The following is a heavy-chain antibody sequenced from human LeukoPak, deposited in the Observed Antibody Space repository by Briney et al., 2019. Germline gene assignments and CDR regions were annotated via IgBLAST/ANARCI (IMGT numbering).Heavy chain of an antibody. D-gene: IGHD5-24*01. CDR2: INAGNGNT. CDR1: GYTFTSYG. V-gene: IGHV1-3*03. J-gene: IGHJ5*02. Sequence: GASVKVSCKASGYTFTSYGISWVRQAPGQRLEWMGWINAGNGNTKYSQEFQGRVTITRDTSASTAYMELSSLRSEDMAVYYCARARRDGYNLGTWWFDPWGQGTLVTVSS. CDR3: ARARRDGYNLGTWWFDP.